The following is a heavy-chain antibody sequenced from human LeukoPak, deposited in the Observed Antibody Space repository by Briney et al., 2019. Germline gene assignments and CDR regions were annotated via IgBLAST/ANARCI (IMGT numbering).Heavy chain of an antibody. CDR1: GFTFSSYA. CDR3: ARGGYFDY. J-gene: IGHJ4*02. V-gene: IGHV3-30*01. D-gene: IGHD2-15*01. CDR2: ISYDGSNK. Sequence: GGCLRLSCAASGFTFSSYAMHRVRQAPGKGLEWVAVISYDGSNKYYADTVKGRFTISRDNSKNTLYLQMNSLRAEDTAVYYCARGGYFDYWGQGTLVTVSS.